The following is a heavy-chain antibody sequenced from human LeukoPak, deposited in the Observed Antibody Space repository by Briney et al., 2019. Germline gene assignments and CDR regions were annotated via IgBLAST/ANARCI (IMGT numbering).Heavy chain of an antibody. J-gene: IGHJ3*02. V-gene: IGHV1-8*03. CDR3: AKSVVVTANDAFDI. D-gene: IGHD2-21*02. Sequence: ASVKVSCKASGYTFTSYDINWVRQATGQGLEWMGWMNPNSGNTGYAQKFQGRVTITTDESTSTAYMELSSLRSEDTAVYYCAKSVVVTANDAFDIWGQGTMVTVSS. CDR2: MNPNSGNT. CDR1: GYTFTSYD.